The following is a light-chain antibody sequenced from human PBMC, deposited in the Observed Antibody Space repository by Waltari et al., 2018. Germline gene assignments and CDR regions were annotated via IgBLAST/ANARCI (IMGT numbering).Light chain of an antibody. J-gene: IGKJ1*01. CDR3: HQYNNWPRT. CDR1: QSLSSN. CDR2: DAS. V-gene: IGKV3-15*01. Sequence: ETVMTQSPATLSVSPGERATLSCRASQSLSSNLAWYQQKPGQAPRLLIYDASTRATGIPASFSGSGSGTEFTLTISSLQSEDFAVYYCHQYNNWPRTFGQGTKVEIK.